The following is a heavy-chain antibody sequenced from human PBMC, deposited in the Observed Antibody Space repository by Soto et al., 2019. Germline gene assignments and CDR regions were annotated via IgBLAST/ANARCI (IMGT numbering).Heavy chain of an antibody. V-gene: IGHV3-53*01. CDR1: GFTVSSNY. CDR2: IYSGGST. D-gene: IGHD5-18*01. Sequence: EVQLVESGGGLIQPGGSLRLSCAASGFTVSSNYMSWVRQAPGKGLEWVSVIYSGGSTYYAASVKGRFTISRDNSKNTLYLKMNRLRAEDTAVYYCARSGYSYGPCDYWGQGTLVTVSS. J-gene: IGHJ4*02. CDR3: ARSGYSYGPCDY.